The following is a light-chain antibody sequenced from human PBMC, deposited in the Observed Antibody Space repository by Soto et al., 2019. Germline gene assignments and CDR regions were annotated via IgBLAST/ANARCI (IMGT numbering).Light chain of an antibody. V-gene: IGLV2-14*01. J-gene: IGLJ1*01. CDR2: AVS. CDR3: SSYTSDSSYV. CDR1: SSDVGLYDY. Sequence: QSALTQPASVSGSPGQSITISCTGTSSDVGLYDYVSWYQQHPGKAPQLMIYAVSNRPSGVSNRFSASKSGNTASLLISGLQAEDEVDYYCSSYTSDSSYVFGSGTKVTVL.